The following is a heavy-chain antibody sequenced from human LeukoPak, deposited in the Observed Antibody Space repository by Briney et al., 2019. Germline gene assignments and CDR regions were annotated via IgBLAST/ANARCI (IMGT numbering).Heavy chain of an antibody. V-gene: IGHV1-2*02. J-gene: IGHJ4*02. D-gene: IGHD2-2*02. CDR1: GYTFTDYY. CDR2: IDPRSGGT. CDR3: TSSDYTSSDY. Sequence: ASVKVSCKASGYTFTDYYMHRVRQAPGQGLEWMGWIDPRSGGTNFARKFQGRVTMTRDTSISTAYMELSRLTSDDTAVYYCTSSDYTSSDYWGQGTLVTVSS.